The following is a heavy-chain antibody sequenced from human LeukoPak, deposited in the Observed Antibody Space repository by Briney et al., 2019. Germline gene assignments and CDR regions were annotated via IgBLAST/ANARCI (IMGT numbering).Heavy chain of an antibody. J-gene: IGHJ4*02. CDR3: ARDGYSYGTAHDY. CDR1: GFTFSSYS. Sequence: GSLRLSCAASGFTFSSYSMNWVRQAPGKGLEWVSSISSSSSYIYYADSVKGRFTISRDNAKNSLYLQMNSLRAEDTAVYYCARDGYSYGTAHDYWGQGTLVTVSS. V-gene: IGHV3-21*01. CDR2: ISSSSSYI. D-gene: IGHD5-18*01.